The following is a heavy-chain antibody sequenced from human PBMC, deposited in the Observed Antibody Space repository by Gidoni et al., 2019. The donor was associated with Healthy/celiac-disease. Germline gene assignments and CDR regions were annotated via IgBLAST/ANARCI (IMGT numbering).Heavy chain of an antibody. CDR2: INTNRGGT. Sequence: QVQLVQSGAEVKKPGASVKVSCKASGYTFTGYYMHWVRQAPGQGLEWMGWINTNRGGTNYAQKFQGRVTMTRDTSISTAYMELSRLRSDDTAVYYCARGAYCSGGSCYSGWFDPWGQGTLVTVSS. V-gene: IGHV1-2*02. J-gene: IGHJ5*02. CDR1: GYTFTGYY. D-gene: IGHD2-15*01. CDR3: ARGAYCSGGSCYSGWFDP.